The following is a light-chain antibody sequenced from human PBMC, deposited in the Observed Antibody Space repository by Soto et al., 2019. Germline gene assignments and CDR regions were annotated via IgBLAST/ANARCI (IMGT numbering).Light chain of an antibody. CDR2: GDT. J-gene: IGLJ2*01. CDR3: LSFDSSLSVV. CDR1: SSNIGAGYD. V-gene: IGLV1-40*01. Sequence: QSVLTQPPSVSGAPGQRVTISFTGSSSNIGAGYDVHWYQQLPGRAPKLHIYGDTNRPSGVPDRFSGSKSGTSASLAITGLQAEYEADYYCLSFDSSLSVVFGGGTKLTVL.